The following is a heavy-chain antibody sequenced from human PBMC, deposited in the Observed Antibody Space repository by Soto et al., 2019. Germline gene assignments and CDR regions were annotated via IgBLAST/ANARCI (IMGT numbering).Heavy chain of an antibody. CDR3: ANPIAAGVEYYYGMDV. D-gene: IGHD6-13*01. Sequence: QVQLVQSGAEVKQPGSSVKVSCKASGGTFSSYAISWVRQATGQGLEWMGGIIPIFGTANYAQKFQGRVTITADKSTSTAYMELSSLRSEDTAVYYCANPIAAGVEYYYGMDVWGQGTTVTVSS. CDR2: IIPIFGTA. V-gene: IGHV1-69*06. J-gene: IGHJ6*02. CDR1: GGTFSSYA.